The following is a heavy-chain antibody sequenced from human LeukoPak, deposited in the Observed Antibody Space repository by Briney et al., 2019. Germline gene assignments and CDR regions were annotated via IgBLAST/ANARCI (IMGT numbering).Heavy chain of an antibody. CDR3: ARDLNYGGNSPGRRGSYYFDY. CDR2: TWYDGSNK. D-gene: IGHD4-23*01. V-gene: IGHV3-33*01. J-gene: IGHJ4*02. Sequence: GGSLRLSCAASGFTFSSYGMHWVRQAPGKGLEWVAVTWYDGSNKYYADSVKGRFTISRDNSKNTLYLQMNSLRAEDTAVYYCARDLNYGGNSPGRRGSYYFDYWGQGTLVTVSS. CDR1: GFTFSSYG.